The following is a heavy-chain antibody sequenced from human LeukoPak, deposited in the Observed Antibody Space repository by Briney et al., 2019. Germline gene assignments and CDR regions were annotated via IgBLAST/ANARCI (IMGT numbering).Heavy chain of an antibody. CDR1: GRSFSGYY. J-gene: IGHJ6*03. CDR3: ARGREMATRKYYYYYYMDV. D-gene: IGHD5-24*01. Sequence: SDTLSLTCAVCGRSFSGYYWSWLRQPPGKGLEWIGEINHSGSTNYNPSLKSRVTISVDTSKKQFSLKLSSVTAADTAVYYCARGREMATRKYYYYYYMDVWGKGTTVTVSS. V-gene: IGHV4-34*01. CDR2: INHSGST.